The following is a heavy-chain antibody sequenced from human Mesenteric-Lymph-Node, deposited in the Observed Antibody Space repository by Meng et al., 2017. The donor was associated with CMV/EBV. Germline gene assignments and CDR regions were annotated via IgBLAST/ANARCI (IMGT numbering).Heavy chain of an antibody. CDR1: GFSFPDYA. CDR3: TREGGQDY. J-gene: IGHJ4*02. D-gene: IGHD3-16*01. CDR2: IRGKGYGVTT. V-gene: IGHV3-49*04. Sequence: GESLKISCTASGFSFPDYAMSWVRQAPGKGLEWVAFIRGKGYGVTTAYAASVKGRFTISRDDAYSIVYLQMNSLKAEDTGVYYCTREGGQDYWGQGTLVTVSS.